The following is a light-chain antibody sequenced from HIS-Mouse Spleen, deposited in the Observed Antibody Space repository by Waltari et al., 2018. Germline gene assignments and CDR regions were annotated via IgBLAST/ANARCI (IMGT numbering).Light chain of an antibody. Sequence: QSALTQPASVSGSPGQSITISCTGTSSDVGSYHLVYWYQQHPGKAPKLMIYEGSKRPSGVSNRFSGSKSGNTASLTISGLQAEDEADYYCCSYAGSSTFEVFGGGTKLTVL. CDR3: CSYAGSSTFEV. CDR2: EGS. J-gene: IGLJ2*01. V-gene: IGLV2-23*03. CDR1: SSDVGSYHL.